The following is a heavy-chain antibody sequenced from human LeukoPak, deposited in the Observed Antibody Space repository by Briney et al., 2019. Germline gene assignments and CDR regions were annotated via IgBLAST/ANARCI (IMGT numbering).Heavy chain of an antibody. CDR1: GGSISSYY. J-gene: IGHJ4*02. CDR3: ASSPEMLFGEFDY. D-gene: IGHD3-16*01. CDR2: IYYSGST. Sequence: SETLSLTCTVSGGSISSYYWSWIRQPPGKGLEWIGYIYYSGSTNYNPSLKSRVTISVDTSKNQFSLKLSSVTAADTAVYYCASSPEMLFGEFDYWGQGTLVTVSS. V-gene: IGHV4-59*08.